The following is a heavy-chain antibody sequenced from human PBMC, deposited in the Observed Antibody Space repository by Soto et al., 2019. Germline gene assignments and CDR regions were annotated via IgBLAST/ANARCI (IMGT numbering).Heavy chain of an antibody. CDR1: GGSISSGGYY. D-gene: IGHD1-26*01. V-gene: IGHV4-31*03. J-gene: IGHJ4*02. CDR3: ARDGGSGSHTSMNYFDY. CDR2: IYYSGST. Sequence: QVQLQESGPGLVKPSQTLSLTCTVSGGSISSGGYYWSWIRQHPGKGLEWIGYIYYSGSTYYNPVLKSRVARAVVTAKNQFSLKLSSVTAADTAVYYCARDGGSGSHTSMNYFDYWGQGTLVTVSS.